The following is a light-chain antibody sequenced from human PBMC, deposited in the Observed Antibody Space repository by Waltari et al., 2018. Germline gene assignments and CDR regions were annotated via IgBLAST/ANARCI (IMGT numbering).Light chain of an antibody. V-gene: IGKV1-17*01. CDR2: AAS. Sequence: DIQMTQSPTSLSASVGDTVTITCRASQGISSYLNWFQQKPGKAPKLLIYAASSLESGVPSMFSGSGSGTEFTLTISSLQPEDFAAYYCLQHNSYPFTFGPGTKLDIK. J-gene: IGKJ3*01. CDR3: LQHNSYPFT. CDR1: QGISSY.